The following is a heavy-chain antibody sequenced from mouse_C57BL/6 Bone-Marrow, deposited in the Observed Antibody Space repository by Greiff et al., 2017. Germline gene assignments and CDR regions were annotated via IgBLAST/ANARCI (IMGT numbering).Heavy chain of an antibody. CDR2: IDPNSGGT. CDR1: GYTFTSYW. D-gene: IGHD1-1*01. J-gene: IGHJ1*03. Sequence: PGASVNLSCKASGYTFTSYWMHWVKQRPGRGREWIGRIDPNSGGTKYNEKFKSKATLTVDKTSSTAYMQLRSLTSEVSSVYYCARRDYYCSSYDWYFDVWGTGTTVTVSS. CDR3: ARRDYYCSSYDWYFDV. V-gene: IGHV1-72*01.